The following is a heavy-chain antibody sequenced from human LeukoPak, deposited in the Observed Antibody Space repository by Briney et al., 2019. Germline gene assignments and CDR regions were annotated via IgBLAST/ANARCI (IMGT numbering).Heavy chain of an antibody. CDR1: GFTFSSYA. V-gene: IGHV3-23*01. J-gene: IGHJ5*02. CDR2: VSGAGGNT. D-gene: IGHD2-21*02. CDR3: AKESYCGGDCSSAGNWFDP. Sequence: GGSLRLSCAASGFTFSSYAMSWVRQAPGKGLEWVSGVSGAGGNTYYADSVKGRFTISRDNSRNTLYLQMHSLRAEDTAVHYCAKESYCGGDCSSAGNWFDPWGQGTLVTVSS.